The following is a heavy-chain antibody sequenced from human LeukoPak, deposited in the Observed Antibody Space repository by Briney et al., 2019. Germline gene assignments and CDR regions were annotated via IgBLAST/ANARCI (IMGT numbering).Heavy chain of an antibody. CDR1: GGSSSDYY. J-gene: IGHJ4*02. CDR2: IYYRGGT. D-gene: IGHD5-12*01. CDR3: ARGRLIVAPGVYYFEN. Sequence: SETLSLTCTVSGGSSSDYYWSWSRQPPGKGLEWIGYIYYRGGTNDNPSLERRGTVSGGTSKKEFSWKLTSVTAADPAVSYCARGRLIVAPGVYYFENWGQGTLVTVSS. V-gene: IGHV4-59*08.